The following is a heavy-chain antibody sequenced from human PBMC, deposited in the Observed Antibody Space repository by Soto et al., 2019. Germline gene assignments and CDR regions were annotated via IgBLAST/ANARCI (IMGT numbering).Heavy chain of an antibody. CDR2: INPNSGGT. CDR3: ARGRTGTTSYFDY. V-gene: IGHV1-2*02. CDR1: GYTFTGYY. D-gene: IGHD1-1*01. J-gene: IGHJ4*02. Sequence: WASVKVSCKASGYTFTGYYLHWVRQAPGQGLEWMGWINPNSGGTNYAQKFQGRVTMTRDTSISTAYMELSRLRSDDTAVYYCARGRTGTTSYFDYWGQGNLVTVSS.